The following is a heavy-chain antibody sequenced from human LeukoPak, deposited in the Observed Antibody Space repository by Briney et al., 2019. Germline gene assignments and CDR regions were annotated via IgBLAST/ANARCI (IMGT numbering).Heavy chain of an antibody. J-gene: IGHJ6*04. CDR3: AREIAAAGYYYYYYGMDV. CDR2: ISYDGSNK. Sequence: PGRSLRLSCAASGFTFSSYAMHWVRQAPGKGLEGVAVISYDGSNKYYADSVKGRFTISRDNSKNTLYLQMNSLRAEDTAVYYCAREIAAAGYYYYYYGMDVWGKGTTVTVSS. D-gene: IGHD6-13*01. CDR1: GFTFSSYA. V-gene: IGHV3-30*04.